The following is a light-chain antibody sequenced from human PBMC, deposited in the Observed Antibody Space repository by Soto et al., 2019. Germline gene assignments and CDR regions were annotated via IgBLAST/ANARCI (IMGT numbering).Light chain of an antibody. CDR3: QQYNEWPPVT. J-gene: IGKJ4*01. CDR2: GAS. CDR1: QSVSSN. Sequence: EIVMTQSPATLSVSTGERATLSCRASQSVSSNLAWYQQKPGQAPRLLIHGASTRATGIPARFSGSGSGTEFTLTISSLQSEDFAVYYCQQYNEWPPVTFGGGTKVDIK. V-gene: IGKV3-15*01.